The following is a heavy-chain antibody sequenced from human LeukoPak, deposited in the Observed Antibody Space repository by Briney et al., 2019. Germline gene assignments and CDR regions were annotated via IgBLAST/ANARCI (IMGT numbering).Heavy chain of an antibody. Sequence: SETLSLTCTVSGGSISSYYWSWIRQPAGKGLEWIGRIYTSGSTNYNPSLKSRVTMSVDTSKNQFSLKLSSVTAADTAVYYCAREWVPQPEDIVVVPAAYQYYYYYGMDVWGQGTTVTVSS. V-gene: IGHV4-4*07. D-gene: IGHD2-2*01. CDR3: AREWVPQPEDIVVVPAAYQYYYYYGMDV. CDR2: IYTSGST. J-gene: IGHJ6*02. CDR1: GGSISSYY.